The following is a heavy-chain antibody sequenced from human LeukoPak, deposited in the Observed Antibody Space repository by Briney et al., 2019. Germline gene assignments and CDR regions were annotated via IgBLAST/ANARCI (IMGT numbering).Heavy chain of an antibody. D-gene: IGHD3-22*01. J-gene: IGHJ4*02. Sequence: PGGSLRLSCAASGFTFSSHWMTWVRQAPGKGLEWVANIKEDGTRKNYMDSVKGRFTISRDNAKNSLYLQMNSLRAEDTAVYYCATYYYDSSHTDYWGQGTLVTVSS. CDR1: GFTFSSHW. V-gene: IGHV3-7*01. CDR3: ATYYYDSSHTDY. CDR2: IKEDGTRK.